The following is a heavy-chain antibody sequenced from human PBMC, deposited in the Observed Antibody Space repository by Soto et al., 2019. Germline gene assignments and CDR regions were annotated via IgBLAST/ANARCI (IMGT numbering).Heavy chain of an antibody. CDR1: GYTFTSYG. CDR3: ARDRGFRLLVPASLFVESFDY. V-gene: IGHV1-18*01. D-gene: IGHD2-2*01. CDR2: ISAYNGNT. Sequence: ASVKLSCKASGYTFTSYGISWVRQAPGQGLEWMGWISAYNGNTNYAQKLQGRVTMTTDTSTSTAYMELRSLRSDDTAVYYCARDRGFRLLVPASLFVESFDYWGQGTLVTVSS. J-gene: IGHJ4*02.